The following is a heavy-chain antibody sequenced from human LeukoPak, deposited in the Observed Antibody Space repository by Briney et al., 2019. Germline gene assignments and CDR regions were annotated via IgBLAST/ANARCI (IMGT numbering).Heavy chain of an antibody. V-gene: IGHV1-69*04. Sequence: SVKVSCKASGGTFSSYAISWVRQAPGQGFEWMGRIIPILGIANYAQKFQGRVTITADKSTSTAYMELSSLRSEDTAVYYCASSPSGSYYYYYGMDVWGQGTTVTVSS. CDR3: ASSPSGSYYYYYGMDV. CDR1: GGTFSSYA. D-gene: IGHD1-26*01. CDR2: IIPILGIA. J-gene: IGHJ6*02.